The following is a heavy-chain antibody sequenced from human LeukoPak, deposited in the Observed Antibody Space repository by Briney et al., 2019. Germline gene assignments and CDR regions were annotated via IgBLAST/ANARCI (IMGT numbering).Heavy chain of an antibody. J-gene: IGHJ5*02. V-gene: IGHV3-23*01. CDR1: GFTFSNYA. D-gene: IGHD2-15*01. CDR3: ANGYCTGGSCRTHYNWFDP. CDR2: ISGGGDYT. Sequence: GGSLRLSCAASGFTFSNYAMSWVRQAPGKGLEWVSAISGGGDYTYYADSVKGRFTISRDNSRNTLYLRMNSLRAEDTAVYYCANGYCTGGSCRTHYNWFDPWGQGTLVTVSS.